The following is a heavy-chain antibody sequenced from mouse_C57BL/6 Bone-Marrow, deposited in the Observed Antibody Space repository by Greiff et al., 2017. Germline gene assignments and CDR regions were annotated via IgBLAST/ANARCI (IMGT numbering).Heavy chain of an antibody. CDR2: ISSGGSYT. CDR1: GFTFSSYG. D-gene: IGHD2-5*01. CDR3: ARGGYSNSAWFAY. J-gene: IGHJ3*01. V-gene: IGHV5-6*01. Sequence: EVKLVESGGDLVKPGGSLKLSCAASGFTFSSYGMSWVRQTPDKRLEWVATISSGGSYTYYPDGVTERFPISRDNAKNTLYLQMSSLKSEDTAMYYCARGGYSNSAWFAYWGQGTLVTVSA.